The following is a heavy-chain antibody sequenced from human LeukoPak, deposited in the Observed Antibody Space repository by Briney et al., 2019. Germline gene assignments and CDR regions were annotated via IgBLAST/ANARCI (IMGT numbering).Heavy chain of an antibody. V-gene: IGHV1-18*01. CDR3: AREPLRYFDWSLSRVGFDP. CDR2: ISAYNGNT. J-gene: IGHJ5*02. D-gene: IGHD3-9*01. Sequence: GASVKVSCKASGYTFTSYGISWVRQAPGQGLEWMGWISAYNGNTNYAQKLQGRVTMTTDTSTSTAYMELRSLRSDDTAVYYCAREPLRYFDWSLSRVGFDPWGQGTLVTVSS. CDR1: GYTFTSYG.